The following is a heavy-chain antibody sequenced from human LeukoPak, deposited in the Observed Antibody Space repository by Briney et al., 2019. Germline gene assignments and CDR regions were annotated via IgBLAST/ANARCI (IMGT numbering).Heavy chain of an antibody. V-gene: IGHV1-24*01. J-gene: IGHJ4*02. CDR2: FDPEDGET. CDR3: ATIIYSSSWYGVDYFDY. D-gene: IGHD6-13*01. CDR1: GCTLTELS. Sequence: ASVKVSCKVSGCTLTELSMHWVRQAPGKGLEWMGGFDPEDGETIYAQKFQGRVTMTEDTSTDTAYMELSSLRSEDTAVYYCATIIYSSSWYGVDYFDYWGQGTLVTVSS.